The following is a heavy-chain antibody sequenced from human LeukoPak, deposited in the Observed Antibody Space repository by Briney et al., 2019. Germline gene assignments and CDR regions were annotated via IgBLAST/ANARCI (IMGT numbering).Heavy chain of an antibody. J-gene: IGHJ5*02. V-gene: IGHV1-46*01. CDR2: INPSDGTT. D-gene: IGHD2-2*01. Sequence: ASVKVSCKASGYTFAGYYMHWVQQAPGQGLEWMGIINPSDGTTNYAQKFQGRITMTRDTSTNTLYMELSSLRSEDTAMYYCARKAPVEPSTMPDRWGQGTLVTVSS. CDR3: ARKAPVEPSTMPDR. CDR1: GYTFAGYY.